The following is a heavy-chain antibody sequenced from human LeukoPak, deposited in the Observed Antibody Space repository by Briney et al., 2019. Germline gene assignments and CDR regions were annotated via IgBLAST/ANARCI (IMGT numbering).Heavy chain of an antibody. CDR2: LYARGNT. Sequence: PSETLSLTCNVSGDSISNYYCNWIRQPAGKGLEWIGRLYARGNTNYNPSLKGRVTLSVGPSQNQFSLKLSSVTPADPAWFFGARKALERIGSYYFDYWGQGTLVTVSS. D-gene: IGHD6-25*01. CDR1: GDSISNYY. CDR3: ARKALERIGSYYFDY. J-gene: IGHJ4*02. V-gene: IGHV4-4*07.